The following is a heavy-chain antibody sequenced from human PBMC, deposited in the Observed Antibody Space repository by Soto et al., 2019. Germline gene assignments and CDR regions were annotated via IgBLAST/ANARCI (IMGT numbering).Heavy chain of an antibody. D-gene: IGHD5-12*01. V-gene: IGHV1-46*01. CDR1: GYTSISYY. CDR2: INPSGGST. Sequence: GASVKVSCKASGYTSISYYMHWARQAPGQGLEWMGIINPSGGSTNYAQKFQGRVTMTRDTSTSTVYMELSSLRSEDTGVYYCARDKVEMATIDFDYWGQGTPVTVSS. CDR3: ARDKVEMATIDFDY. J-gene: IGHJ4*02.